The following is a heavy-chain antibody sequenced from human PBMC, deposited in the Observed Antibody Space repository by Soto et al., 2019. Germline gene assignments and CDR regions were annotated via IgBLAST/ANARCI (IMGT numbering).Heavy chain of an antibody. D-gene: IGHD3-10*01. CDR1: GGSISSYY. V-gene: IGHV4-59*01. CDR3: ARGVMVSGSYYISWFDL. Sequence: SETLSLTCTVSGGSISSYYWSWIRQPPGKGLEWIGYIYYSGSTNYNPSLKSRVTISVDTSKNQFSLKLSSVTAADTAVYYCARGVMVSGSYYISWFDLWGQGTRVTVSS. J-gene: IGHJ5*02. CDR2: IYYSGST.